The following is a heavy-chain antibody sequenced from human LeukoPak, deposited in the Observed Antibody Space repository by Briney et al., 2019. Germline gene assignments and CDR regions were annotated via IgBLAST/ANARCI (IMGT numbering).Heavy chain of an antibody. CDR1: GFTVSRNY. D-gene: IGHD1-14*01. Sequence: PGGSLRLSCVASGFTVSRNYMSWIRQAPGKGLEWVSVIYSDGTTYYADSVKGRFTISRDSSKNTLYLQMFSLRAEDTAVYYCAKVRNPEYWGQGTLVTVSS. CDR2: IYSDGTT. V-gene: IGHV3-66*01. CDR3: AKVRNPEY. J-gene: IGHJ4*02.